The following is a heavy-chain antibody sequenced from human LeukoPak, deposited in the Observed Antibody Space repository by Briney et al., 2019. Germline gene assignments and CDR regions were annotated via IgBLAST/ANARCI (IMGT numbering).Heavy chain of an antibody. Sequence: SQTLSLTCAISGDSVSSNIAAWTWIRQSPSRGLEWLGRTYYRFKWYNDYAISVKSRLTINPDSSKNQFSLQLNSVTPEDSAVYYCARDQDGMDVWGQGTTVTVSS. CDR2: TYYRFKWYN. CDR1: GDSVSSNIAA. CDR3: ARDQDGMDV. V-gene: IGHV6-1*01. J-gene: IGHJ6*02.